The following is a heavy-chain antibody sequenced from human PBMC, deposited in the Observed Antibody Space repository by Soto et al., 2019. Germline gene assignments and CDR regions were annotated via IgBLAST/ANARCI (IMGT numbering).Heavy chain of an antibody. J-gene: IGHJ4*02. V-gene: IGHV3-48*01. CDR1: GFTFSSYS. CDR2: ISSSSSTI. D-gene: IGHD6-19*01. Sequence: PGGSLRLSCAASGFTFSSYSMNWVRQAPGKGLEWVSYISSSSSTIYYADSVKGRFTISRDNAKNSLYLQMNSLRAEDTAVYYCARDQWLLHYWGQGTLVTVSS. CDR3: ARDQWLLHY.